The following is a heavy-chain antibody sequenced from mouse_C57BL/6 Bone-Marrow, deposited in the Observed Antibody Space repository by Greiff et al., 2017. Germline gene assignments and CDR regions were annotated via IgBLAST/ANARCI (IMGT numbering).Heavy chain of an antibody. CDR2: IWRGGST. D-gene: IGHD2-5*01. CDR3: AKGGVTRYYYAMDY. V-gene: IGHV2-5*01. J-gene: IGHJ4*01. Sequence: VQLQQSGPGLVQPSQSLSITCTVSGFSLTSYGVHWVRQSPGKGLEWLGVIWRGGSTDYNAAFMSRLSITKDNSKSQVFVKMNSLQADDTAIYYCAKGGVTRYYYAMDYWGQGTSVTGSS. CDR1: GFSLTSYG.